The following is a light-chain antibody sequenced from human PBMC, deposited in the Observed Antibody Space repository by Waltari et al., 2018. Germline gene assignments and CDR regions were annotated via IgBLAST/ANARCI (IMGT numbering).Light chain of an antibody. CDR1: QGISSR. V-gene: IGKV1-12*01. CDR3: LQAYSFPRT. CDR2: TAS. J-gene: IGKJ2*01. Sequence: DIQMTQSPSFVSASVGDRVTITFRASQGISSRLAWYQQKPGKAPKLLIYTASTLQSGVPSRCSGSGSGTEFTLIITTLQPEDFATYFCLQAYSFPRTFGQGTKLEIK.